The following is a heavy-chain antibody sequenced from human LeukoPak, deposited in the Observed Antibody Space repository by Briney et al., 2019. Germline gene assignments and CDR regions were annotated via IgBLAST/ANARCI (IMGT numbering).Heavy chain of an antibody. CDR3: ARMTMVRGVIRSLGVDY. CDR2: INHSGST. CDR1: GGSFSGYY. J-gene: IGHJ4*02. Sequence: PSETLSLTCAVYGGSFSGYYWSWIRQPPGKRLEWIGEINHSGSTNYNPSLKSRVTISVDTSKNQFSLKLSSVTAADTAVYYCARMTMVRGVIRSLGVDYWGQGTLVTVSS. D-gene: IGHD3-10*01. V-gene: IGHV4-34*01.